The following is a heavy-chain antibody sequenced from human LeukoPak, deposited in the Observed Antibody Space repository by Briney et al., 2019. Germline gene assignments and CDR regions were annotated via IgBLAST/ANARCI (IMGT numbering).Heavy chain of an antibody. Sequence: ASVKVSCEASGYTFTSYGISWVRQAPGQGLEWMGWISAYNGNTNYAQKLQGRVTMTTDTSTSTAYMELRSLRSDDTAVYYCARSLTRGYYYDSSGYYNWFDPWGQGTLVTVSS. J-gene: IGHJ5*02. CDR1: GYTFTSYG. CDR3: ARSLTRGYYYDSSGYYNWFDP. V-gene: IGHV1-18*01. CDR2: ISAYNGNT. D-gene: IGHD3-22*01.